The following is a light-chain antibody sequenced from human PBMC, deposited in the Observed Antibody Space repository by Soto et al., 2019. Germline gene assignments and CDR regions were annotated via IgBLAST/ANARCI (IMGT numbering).Light chain of an antibody. CDR3: SSYAGSNNFGV. Sequence: QSALTQPPSAPGSPGQSVTISCTGTSSDVGGYNYVSWYQQHPGKAPKLMIYEVSKRPSGVPDRFSGSKSGNTASLTVSGLQAEDEADYYCSSYAGSNNFGVFGTGTKVTVL. V-gene: IGLV2-8*01. CDR2: EVS. CDR1: SSDVGGYNY. J-gene: IGLJ1*01.